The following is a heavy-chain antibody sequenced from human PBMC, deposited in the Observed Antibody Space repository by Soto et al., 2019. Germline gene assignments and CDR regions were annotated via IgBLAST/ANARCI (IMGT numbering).Heavy chain of an antibody. V-gene: IGHV3-21*01. CDR2: ISSDSDHI. J-gene: IGHJ5*02. Sequence: EVQLVQSGGGLVKPGGSLRLSCAASGFMFSAYTMNWVRQAPGKGLEWLSSISSDSDHIDYADSVRGRFTVSRDNARKSLYLQMDSLGAEDTGVYYCATPYYYNHWGPGTLVTVSS. CDR1: GFMFSAYT. D-gene: IGHD3-22*01. CDR3: ATPYYYNH.